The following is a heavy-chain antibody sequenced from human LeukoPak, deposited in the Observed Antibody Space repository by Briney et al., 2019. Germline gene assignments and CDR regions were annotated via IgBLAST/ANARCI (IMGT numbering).Heavy chain of an antibody. V-gene: IGHV3-30*04. CDR3: AREPRKGMIQLWVYFDY. Sequence: GRSLRLSCAASGFTFSSYAMHGVRQAPGKGLEWVAVISYDGSNKYYADFVKGRFTISRDNSKNTLYLQMSSLRAEDTAVYYCAREPRKGMIQLWVYFDYWGQGNLVTVSS. CDR1: GFTFSSYA. CDR2: ISYDGSNK. J-gene: IGHJ4*02. D-gene: IGHD5-18*01.